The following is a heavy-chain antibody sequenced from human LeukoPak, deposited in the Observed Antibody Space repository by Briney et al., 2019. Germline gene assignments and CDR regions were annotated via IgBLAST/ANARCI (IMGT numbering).Heavy chain of an antibody. D-gene: IGHD2-21*01. CDR2: INHSGST. Sequence: SETLSLTCAVYGGSFSGYYWSWIRQPPGKGLEWIGEINHSGSTNYNPSLKSRVTISVDTSKNQFSLKLSSVTAADTAVYYCARHGGGGGDDPFQHWGQGTLVTVSS. V-gene: IGHV4-34*01. CDR3: ARHGGGGGDDPFQH. CDR1: GGSFSGYY. J-gene: IGHJ1*01.